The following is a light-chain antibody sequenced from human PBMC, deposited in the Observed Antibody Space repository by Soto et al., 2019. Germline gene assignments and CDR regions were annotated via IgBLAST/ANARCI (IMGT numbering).Light chain of an antibody. CDR1: SSNIGSNP. V-gene: IGLV1-44*01. Sequence: QSVLTHPPSASGTPGQRVTISCSGSSSNIGSNPVNWYQQFPGTAPKLLIYSNNQRPSGVPDRFSGSKSGTSASLAISGLQSEDEADYYCAAWDDSLNGYVFGTGTKLTVL. J-gene: IGLJ1*01. CDR3: AAWDDSLNGYV. CDR2: SNN.